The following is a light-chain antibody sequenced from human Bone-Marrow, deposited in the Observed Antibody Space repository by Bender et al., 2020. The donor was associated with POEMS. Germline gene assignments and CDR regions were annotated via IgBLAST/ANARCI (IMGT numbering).Light chain of an antibody. Sequence: QSALTQPRSVSGSPGQSVTISCTGTSSDVGGYNYVSWYQQHPGKVPKLMIYDVSNRPSGVSDRFSGSKSGNTASLTISGLQAEDEADYYCSSHTSSRTWVFGGGTKLTVL. V-gene: IGLV2-11*01. CDR2: DVS. CDR1: SSDVGGYNY. J-gene: IGLJ3*02. CDR3: SSHTSSRTWV.